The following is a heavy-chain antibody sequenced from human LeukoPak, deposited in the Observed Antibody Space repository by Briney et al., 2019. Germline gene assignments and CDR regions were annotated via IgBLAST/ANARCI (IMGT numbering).Heavy chain of an antibody. J-gene: IGHJ4*02. Sequence: SETLSLTCTVSGGSISSGGYYWSWIRQHPGKGLEWIGYIYRSGSTYYNPSLKSRVTISVDTSKNQFSLKLSSVTAADTAVYYCARAREFGGIDYWGQGTLVTVSS. CDR3: ARAREFGGIDY. CDR2: IYRSGST. V-gene: IGHV4-31*03. CDR1: GGSISSGGYY. D-gene: IGHD3-10*01.